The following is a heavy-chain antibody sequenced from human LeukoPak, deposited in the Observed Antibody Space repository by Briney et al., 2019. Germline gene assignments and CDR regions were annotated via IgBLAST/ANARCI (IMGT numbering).Heavy chain of an antibody. CDR1: GLTVSSNY. D-gene: IGHD3-10*01. J-gene: IGHJ6*03. CDR3: ARGKGENYYYYYYMDV. V-gene: IGHV3-66*02. Sequence: GGSLRLSCAASGLTVSSNYMSWVRQAPRKGLEWVSAIYSGGSKYYADSVKDRLTISRDNSKNTLYLQINSLRAEETAVYYCARGKGENYYYYYYMDVWGKGTTVTVSS. CDR2: IYSGGSK.